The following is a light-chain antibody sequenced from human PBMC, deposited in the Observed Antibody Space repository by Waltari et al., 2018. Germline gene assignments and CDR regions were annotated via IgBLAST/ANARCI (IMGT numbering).Light chain of an antibody. CDR2: RDI. CDR3: QVWASGTYI. CDR1: NIGRKR. J-gene: IGLJ1*01. Sequence: SYELTDSISVSVALGQTAKIAWGGDNIGRKRVPWYQQKPGQPPILVIYRDIRRPSGIPERFSGSNSGNTATLTISRAQVVDEADYFCQVWASGTYIFAGGTKLTVL. V-gene: IGLV3-9*01.